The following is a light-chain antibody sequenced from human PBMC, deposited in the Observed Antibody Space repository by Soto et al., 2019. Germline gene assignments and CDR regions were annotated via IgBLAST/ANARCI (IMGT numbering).Light chain of an antibody. CDR3: LQDINYPWT. J-gene: IGKJ1*01. Sequence: EIVLTQSPGTLSLSPGKRATLSCRASQSISSSYLAWYQQRPGQAPRLLIYGASSRATGIPDRFSGSGSGTDFTLAISSLQPEDSATYYCLQDINYPWTFGQGTKVDIK. CDR1: QSISSSY. CDR2: GAS. V-gene: IGKV3-20*01.